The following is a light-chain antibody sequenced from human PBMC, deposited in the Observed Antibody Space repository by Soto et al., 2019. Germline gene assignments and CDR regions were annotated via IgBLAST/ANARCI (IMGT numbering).Light chain of an antibody. CDR2: SAS. J-gene: IGKJ1*01. CDR3: QQYDNWPWT. CDR1: QSISDT. Sequence: EIVMTQSPATLSVSPGGRGTLSCRASQSISDTLAWYQQKPGQAPRLLIYSASTRATGFPARFSGSGSGTDFTLTISSLQSEDFAVYYCQQYDNWPWTFGQGTKVDIK. V-gene: IGKV3-15*01.